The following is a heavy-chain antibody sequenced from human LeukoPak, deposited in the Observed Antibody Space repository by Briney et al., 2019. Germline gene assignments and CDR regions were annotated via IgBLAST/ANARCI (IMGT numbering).Heavy chain of an antibody. CDR2: TKHIGST. CDR3: AHSMIRGVIAY. D-gene: IGHD3-10*01. Sequence: PSETLSLTCAVYGAPLSGYYWSWVRQPPEKGLEWIGETKHIGSTNYNPSLKSRVTISADTSKYQFFLKLSSVTAADTAVYYCAHSMIRGVIAYWGQGTPVTVSS. J-gene: IGHJ4*02. CDR1: GAPLSGYY. V-gene: IGHV4-34*01.